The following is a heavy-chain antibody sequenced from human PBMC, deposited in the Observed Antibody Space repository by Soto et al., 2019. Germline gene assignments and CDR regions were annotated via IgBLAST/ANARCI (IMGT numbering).Heavy chain of an antibody. V-gene: IGHV3-23*01. CDR2: SSATGAGT. CDR3: AKARRAGGNYGFYSDF. Sequence: EVQLLESGGGLVQPGGSLRLSCAASGFTFSSYGMTWVRQAPGKGLEWVSFSSATGAGTYYADSVKGRFTISRDNSKNTLYLQMTSLRADDTAVYYCAKARRAGGNYGFYSDFWGHGALVIVSS. CDR1: GFTFSSYG. J-gene: IGHJ5*01. D-gene: IGHD1-7*01.